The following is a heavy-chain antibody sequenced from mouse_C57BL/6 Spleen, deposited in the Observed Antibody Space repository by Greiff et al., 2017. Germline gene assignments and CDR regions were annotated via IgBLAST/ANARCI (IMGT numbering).Heavy chain of an antibody. CDR2: IWGVGST. D-gene: IGHD1-1*01. J-gene: IGHJ3*01. CDR3: ASSDYYGTMLFAY. CDR1: GFSLTSYG. V-gene: IGHV2-6*01. Sequence: VKLVESGPGLVAPSQSLSITCTVSGFSLTSYGVDWVRQSPGKGLEWLGVIWGVGSTNYNSALKSRLSISKDNSKSQVFLKMNSLQTDDTAMYXCASSDYYGTMLFAYWGQGALVTVSA.